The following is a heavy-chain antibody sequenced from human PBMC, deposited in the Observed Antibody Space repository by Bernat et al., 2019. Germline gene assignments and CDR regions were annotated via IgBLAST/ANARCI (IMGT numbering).Heavy chain of an antibody. V-gene: IGHV1-18*01. CDR2: ISGYNDNT. Sequence: QVQLVQSGAEVKKPGASVKVSCKASGYTFSNYGISWVRQAPGQGLEWMGWISGYNDNTHYAQKFQGRVTVTTDTSTSTADMEVRSLRSDDTAVYYCARTTHVCRSCSCYEVWGQGTLVTVSS. CDR3: ARTTHVCRSCSCYEV. CDR1: GYTFSNYG. J-gene: IGHJ4*02. D-gene: IGHD2-15*01.